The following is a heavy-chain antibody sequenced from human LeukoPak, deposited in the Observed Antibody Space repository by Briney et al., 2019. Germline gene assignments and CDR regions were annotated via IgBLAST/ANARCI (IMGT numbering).Heavy chain of an antibody. V-gene: IGHV4-39*01. CDR3: ARHRLSTTSGEGPTFFDF. CDR1: GGSISSSSYY. J-gene: IGHJ4*02. CDR2: IYYSGST. D-gene: IGHD3-10*01. Sequence: SETLSLTCTVSGGSISSSSYYWGWIRQPPGKGLEWIGSIYYSGSTYYNPSLKSRVTISVDTSKNQFSLKLSSVTAADTAIYYCARHRLSTTSGEGPTFFDFWVQGTQVTVSS.